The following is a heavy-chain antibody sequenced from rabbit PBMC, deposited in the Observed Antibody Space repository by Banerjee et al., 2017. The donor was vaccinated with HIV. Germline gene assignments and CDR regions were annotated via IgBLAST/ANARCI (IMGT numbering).Heavy chain of an antibody. CDR1: GFSFSSSYY. D-gene: IGHD4-1*01. CDR3: ARDPLLVVAGVAAYYGMDL. V-gene: IGHV1S45*01. CDR2: MDTGSSGST. Sequence: QEQLVESGGGLVKPEGSLTLTCTVSGFSFSSSYYMCRVRQAPGKGLEWIACMDTGSSGSTYYASWAKGRFTISKTSSTTVTLQMTSLTVADTATYFCARDPLLVVAGVAAYYGMDLWGPGTLVTVS. J-gene: IGHJ6*01.